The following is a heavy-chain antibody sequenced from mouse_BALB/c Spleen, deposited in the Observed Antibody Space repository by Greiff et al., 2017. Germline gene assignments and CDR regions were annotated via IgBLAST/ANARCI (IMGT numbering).Heavy chain of an antibody. V-gene: IGHV1-5*01. Sequence: EVQLQQSGTVLARPGASVKMSCKASGYTFTSYWMHWVKQRPGQGLEWIGAIYPGNSDTSYNQKFKGKAKLTAVTSTSTAYMELSSLTNEDSAVYYCTRSYGNYVHYFDYWGQGTTLTVSS. D-gene: IGHD2-10*02. CDR2: IYPGNSDT. J-gene: IGHJ2*01. CDR1: GYTFTSYW. CDR3: TRSYGNYVHYFDY.